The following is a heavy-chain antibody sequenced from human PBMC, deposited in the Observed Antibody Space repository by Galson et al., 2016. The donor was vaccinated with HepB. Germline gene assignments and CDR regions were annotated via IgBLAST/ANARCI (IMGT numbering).Heavy chain of an antibody. CDR2: ISTYNGNT. CDR1: GYSFTSQG. V-gene: IGHV1-18*01. CDR3: ARDFVGDYVHYNWFDP. Sequence: SVKVSCKASGYSFTSQGISWVRQAPGQGLEWMGWISTYNGNTNYAEKFQGRVTMTTDTSTSTAYMELRSLRSDDTAVYYCARDFVGDYVHYNWFDPWGQGALVTVSS. J-gene: IGHJ5*02. D-gene: IGHD4-17*01.